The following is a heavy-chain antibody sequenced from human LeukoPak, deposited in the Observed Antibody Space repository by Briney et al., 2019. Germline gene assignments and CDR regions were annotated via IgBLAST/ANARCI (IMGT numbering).Heavy chain of an antibody. V-gene: IGHV1-2*02. J-gene: IGHJ4*02. Sequence: ASVKVSCKASGYTFTGYYMHWVRQAPGQGLEWMGWINPNSGGTNYAQKFQGRVTMTRDTSISTAYMELSRLRSDDTAVYYCARPRYSSSWYYFDYWGQGTLFTVSS. D-gene: IGHD6-13*01. CDR2: INPNSGGT. CDR1: GYTFTGYY. CDR3: ARPRYSSSWYYFDY.